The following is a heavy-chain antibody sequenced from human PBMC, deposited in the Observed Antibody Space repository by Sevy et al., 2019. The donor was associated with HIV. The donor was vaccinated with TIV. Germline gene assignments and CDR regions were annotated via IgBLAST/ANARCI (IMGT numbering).Heavy chain of an antibody. J-gene: IGHJ4*02. D-gene: IGHD1-20*01. CDR3: ARVGFNWNDVDY. V-gene: IGHV4-59*01. CDR2: IYYSGST. CDR1: GGSMNIYY. Sequence: SETLSLTCSVSGGSMNIYYWSWIRQPPGKGLECIGFIYYSGSTNYNPSLKSRVTISVDTSKNQFSLKLSSVTAADTAVYYCARVGFNWNDVDYWGQGTLVTVSS.